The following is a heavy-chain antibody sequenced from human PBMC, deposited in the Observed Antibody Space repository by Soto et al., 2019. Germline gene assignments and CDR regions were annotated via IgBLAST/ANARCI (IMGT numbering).Heavy chain of an antibody. CDR2: IFYSGST. CDR1: GGSISSTGYF. V-gene: IGHV4-31*03. J-gene: IGHJ4*02. Sequence: QVQLQESGPGLVKPSQTLSLTCTVSGGSISSTGYFWNWIRQHPGKGLEWIGYIFYSGSTFHNPSLKSRVTISVDTSKNQFSLELSSVTAADTAVYYCAREAGSGDYFDYWGQGTLVTVSS. CDR3: AREAGSGDYFDY. D-gene: IGHD1-26*01.